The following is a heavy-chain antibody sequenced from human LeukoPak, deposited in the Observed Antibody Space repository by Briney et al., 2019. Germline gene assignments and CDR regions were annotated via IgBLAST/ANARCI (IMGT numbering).Heavy chain of an antibody. Sequence: PGGSLRLSCAASGFTFSSYEMNWVRQAPGKGLEWVSYISSSGSTIYYADSVKGRFTISRDNAKNSLYLQMNSLRAEDTAVYYCAKVGDYYDSSGYYAYWGQGTLVTVSS. V-gene: IGHV3-48*03. CDR3: AKVGDYYDSSGYYAY. CDR2: ISSSGSTI. D-gene: IGHD3-22*01. J-gene: IGHJ4*02. CDR1: GFTFSSYE.